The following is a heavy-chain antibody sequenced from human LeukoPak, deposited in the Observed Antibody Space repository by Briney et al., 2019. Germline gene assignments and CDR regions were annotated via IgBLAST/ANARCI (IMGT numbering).Heavy chain of an antibody. Sequence: GGSLRLSCAASGFTFSSYSMNWVRQAPGKGLEWVSSISSSSSYIYYADSVKGRFTISRDNAKNSLYLQMNSLRAEDTAVYYCAREPLYDILTGYDAFDIWGQGTMVTVSS. CDR3: AREPLYDILTGYDAFDI. D-gene: IGHD3-9*01. CDR1: GFTFSSYS. J-gene: IGHJ3*02. V-gene: IGHV3-21*01. CDR2: ISSSSSYI.